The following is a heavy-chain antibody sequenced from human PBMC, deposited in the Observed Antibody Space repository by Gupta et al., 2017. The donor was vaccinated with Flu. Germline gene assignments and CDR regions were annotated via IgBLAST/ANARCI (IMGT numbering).Heavy chain of an antibody. Sequence: QVQLVQSGAEVKKPGSSVKVSCKASGGTFISYAISWVRQAPGQGLEWMGGIIPIFGTANYAQKFQGRVTITADESTSTAYMELSSLRSEDTAVYYCARETSGYSYGYSGYFDYWGQGTLVTVSS. V-gene: IGHV1-69*01. CDR2: IIPIFGTA. J-gene: IGHJ4*02. CDR1: GGTFISYA. CDR3: ARETSGYSYGYSGYFDY. D-gene: IGHD5-18*01.